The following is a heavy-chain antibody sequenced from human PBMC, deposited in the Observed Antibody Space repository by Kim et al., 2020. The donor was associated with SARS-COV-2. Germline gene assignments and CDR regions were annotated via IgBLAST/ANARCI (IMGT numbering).Heavy chain of an antibody. Sequence: NHNPARESRVPMSVDTSKNQFSLTLTSVTAAGTAVYYCAKYDYAEGNWFDPWGQGTLVTVSS. CDR3: AKYDYAEGNWFDP. D-gene: IGHD4-17*01. J-gene: IGHJ5*02. V-gene: IGHV4-59*10.